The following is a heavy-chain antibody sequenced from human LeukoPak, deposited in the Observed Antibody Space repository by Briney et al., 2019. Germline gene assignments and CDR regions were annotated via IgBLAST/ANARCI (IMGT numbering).Heavy chain of an antibody. V-gene: IGHV5-51*01. CDR1: GYSFTSYS. CDR2: LYSGDSEI. CDR3: ARDSNRAYCSSTSCYTEGHAFDI. D-gene: IGHD2-2*02. J-gene: IGHJ3*02. Sequence: GVSLNISFTGPGYSFTSYSIGWVRQMPGQGLDWMGILYSGDSEIRYSPSFQGQVTISADKSISTAYLQWSSLKASDTAMYYCARDSNRAYCSSTSCYTEGHAFDIWGQGTMVTVSS.